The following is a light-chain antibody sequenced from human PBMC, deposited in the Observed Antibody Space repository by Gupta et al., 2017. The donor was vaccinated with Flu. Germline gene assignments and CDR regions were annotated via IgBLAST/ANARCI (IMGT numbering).Light chain of an antibody. Sequence: ITISCTGTSSDVGGYNYVSWYQQHPGKAPKLMIYEVSNRPSGVSNRFSGSKSGNTASLTISGLQAEDEADYYCSSYTSSSTYVVFGGGTKLTVL. CDR2: EVS. CDR1: SSDVGGYNY. V-gene: IGLV2-14*01. J-gene: IGLJ2*01. CDR3: SSYTSSSTYVV.